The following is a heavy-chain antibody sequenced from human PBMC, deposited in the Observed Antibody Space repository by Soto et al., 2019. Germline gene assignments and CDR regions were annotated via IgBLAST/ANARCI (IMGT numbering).Heavy chain of an antibody. J-gene: IGHJ4*02. CDR1: GFTFSSYG. D-gene: IGHD2-21*02. Sequence: QVQLVESGGGVVQPGRSLRLSCAASGFTFSSYGMHWVRQAPGKGLEWVAVISYDGSNKYYADSVKGRFTISRDNSKNTLYLQMNGLGAEDTAVYYCAKDRCGGDCYSFDYWGQGTLVTVSS. V-gene: IGHV3-30*18. CDR3: AKDRCGGDCYSFDY. CDR2: ISYDGSNK.